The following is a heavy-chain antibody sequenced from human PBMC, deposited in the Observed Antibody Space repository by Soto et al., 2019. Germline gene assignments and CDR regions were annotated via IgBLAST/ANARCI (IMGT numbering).Heavy chain of an antibody. CDR2: ISSSSSYI. CDR3: ARGEDSSGWYGYSYYSTDV. V-gene: IGHV3-21*01. J-gene: IGHJ6*03. D-gene: IGHD6-19*01. CDR1: GFTFSSYS. Sequence: GGSLRLSCAASGFTFSSYSMNWVRQAPGKGLEWVSSISSSSSYIYYADSVKGRFTISRDNAKNSLYLQMNSLRAEDTAVYYCARGEDSSGWYGYSYYSTDVWGKGTTVTVSS.